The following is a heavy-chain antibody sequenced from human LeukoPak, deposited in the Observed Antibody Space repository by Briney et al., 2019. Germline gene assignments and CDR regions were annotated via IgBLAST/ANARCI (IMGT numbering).Heavy chain of an antibody. CDR3: ARHITMVRGVYYYGMDV. CDR2: IYYSGST. V-gene: IGHV4-59*08. CDR1: GDSISSYY. D-gene: IGHD3-10*01. J-gene: IGHJ6*02. Sequence: PSETLSLTCTVSGDSISSYYWSWIRQPPGKGLEWIGYIYYSGSTNYNPSLKSRVTISVDPHKNQFSLKLSSVTAADTAVYYCARHITMVRGVYYYGMDVWGQGTTVTVSS.